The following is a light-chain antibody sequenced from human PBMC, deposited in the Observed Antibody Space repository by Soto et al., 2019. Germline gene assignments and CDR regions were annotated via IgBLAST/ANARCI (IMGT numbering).Light chain of an antibody. CDR1: QCVSNY. J-gene: IGKJ4*01. CDR3: QHRSNWPIT. Sequence: ELVMTQSPATLSVSPVARAPLSCRASQCVSNYLAGYQQKPGQATRLRVYDASIGATGIPGRFSGSGSGTDFTLTISSLEPEEFAGYYCQHRSNWPITFGGGSKVDIK. V-gene: IGKV3-11*01. CDR2: DAS.